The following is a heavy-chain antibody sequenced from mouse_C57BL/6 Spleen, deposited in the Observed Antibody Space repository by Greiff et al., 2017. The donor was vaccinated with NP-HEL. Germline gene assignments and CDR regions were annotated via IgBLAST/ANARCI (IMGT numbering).Heavy chain of an antibody. D-gene: IGHD1-1*02. CDR3: ARDIGSYVYFDY. CDR1: GFTFSSYA. Sequence: EVKLVESGGGLVKPGGSLKLSCAASGFTFSSYAMSWVRQTPEKRLEWVATISDGGSYTYYPDNVKGRFTISRDNAKNNLYLQMSHLKSEDTAMYYCARDIGSYVYFDYWGQGTTLTVSS. J-gene: IGHJ2*01. CDR2: ISDGGSYT. V-gene: IGHV5-4*01.